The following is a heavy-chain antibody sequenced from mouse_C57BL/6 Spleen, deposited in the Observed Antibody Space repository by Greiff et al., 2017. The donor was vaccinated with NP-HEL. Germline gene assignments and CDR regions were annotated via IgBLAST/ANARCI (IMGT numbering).Heavy chain of an antibody. CDR2: ISGGGGNT. V-gene: IGHV5-9*01. D-gene: IGHD2-12*01. CDR1: GFTFSSYT. J-gene: IGHJ3*01. Sequence: EVQLVESGGGLVKPGGSLKLSCAASGFTFSSYTMSWVRQTPEKRLEWVATISGGGGNTYYPDSVKGRFTISRDNAKNTLYLQMSSLRSEDTALYYCARPSYYSLAWFAYWGQGTLVTVSA. CDR3: ARPSYYSLAWFAY.